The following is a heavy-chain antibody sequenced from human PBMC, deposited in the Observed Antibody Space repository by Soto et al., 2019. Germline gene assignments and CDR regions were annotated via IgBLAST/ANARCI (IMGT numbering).Heavy chain of an antibody. CDR1: GFSFTTYS. CDR2: INPGNGNT. D-gene: IGHD3-22*01. CDR3: ARDRFYDSSSYYRY. J-gene: IGHJ4*02. V-gene: IGHV1-3*01. Sequence: ASVKVSGKASGFSFTTYSIHWVRQAPGQRLEWMGWINPGNGNTSYSQRFQGRINIVGDISATTVYMELSSLRLEDTAVYYCARDRFYDSSSYYRYWGLGTLVTVSS.